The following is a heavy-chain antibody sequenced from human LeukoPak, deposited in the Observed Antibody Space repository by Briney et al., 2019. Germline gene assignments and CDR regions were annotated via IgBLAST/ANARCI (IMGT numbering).Heavy chain of an antibody. CDR2: VKSDGAGT. Sequence: GGSLRLSCAASGFTFSTYAMSGVPEAPGKGLAWGASVKSDGAGTHYADSAKGGFTISRDNSKNILYLQMNSLRAEDTAIYYCARDPYSGSYGADYYYYMDVWGKGTTVTISS. CDR1: GFTFSTYA. D-gene: IGHD1-26*01. V-gene: IGHV3-23*01. J-gene: IGHJ6*03. CDR3: ARDPYSGSYGADYYYYMDV.